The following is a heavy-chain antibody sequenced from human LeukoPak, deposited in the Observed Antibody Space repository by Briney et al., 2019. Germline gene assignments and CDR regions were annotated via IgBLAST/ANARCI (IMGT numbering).Heavy chain of an antibody. J-gene: IGHJ4*02. CDR3: ARDDVPVI. Sequence: GGSLRLSCAASGFTVSNYFVSWVRQAPGKGLEWVSLTYSGGTTDYADSVKGRFTVSRDNSKNTLYLQMNSLRAEDTAMYYCARDDVPVIWGQGTLVTVSS. D-gene: IGHD2/OR15-2a*01. V-gene: IGHV3-53*01. CDR2: TYSGGTT. CDR1: GFTVSNYF.